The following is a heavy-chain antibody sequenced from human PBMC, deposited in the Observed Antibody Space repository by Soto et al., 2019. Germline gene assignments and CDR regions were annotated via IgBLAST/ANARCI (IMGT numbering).Heavy chain of an antibody. D-gene: IGHD6-6*01. CDR3: GRDGSKTRRERLDP. CDR2: IYVSGTT. Sequence: VQLQESGPGRVKPSETLSLTCSVSAGTISTSVWSWVRRPEGGGLEWMGRIYVSGTTDYNSSLMVRIELSAHIVTKTLALRLTSLTPSETGGYYWGRDGSKTRRERLDPWGQ. CDR1: AGTISTSV. V-gene: IGHV4-4*07. J-gene: IGHJ5*02.